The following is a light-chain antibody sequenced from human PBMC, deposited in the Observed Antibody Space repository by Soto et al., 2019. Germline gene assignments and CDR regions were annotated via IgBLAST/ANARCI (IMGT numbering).Light chain of an antibody. CDR2: EAS. Sequence: DIQMTQSPSFVSASVGDRVTISCRASQGVSSWLAWYQVKPGRAPKLLIYEASSLETGVPSRFSGSGSGADFTLTITSLQPEDLATYYCQQANGFPPTFDQGTKVEIK. CDR3: QQANGFPPT. J-gene: IGKJ1*01. V-gene: IGKV1-12*01. CDR1: QGVSSW.